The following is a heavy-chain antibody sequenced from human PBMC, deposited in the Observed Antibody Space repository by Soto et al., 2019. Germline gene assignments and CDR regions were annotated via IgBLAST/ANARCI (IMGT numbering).Heavy chain of an antibody. CDR2: ISSSSSYI. D-gene: IGHD3-10*01. J-gene: IGHJ3*02. Sequence: GWSLRLSCAASGFTFSSYSMNLVRQAPGKGLEWVSSISSSSSYIYYADSVKGRFTISRDNAKNSLYLQMNSLRAEDTAVYYCARGRSYGSWSYYNPDDALDIWGQGTMVTVSS. CDR1: GFTFSSYS. CDR3: ARGRSYGSWSYYNPDDALDI. V-gene: IGHV3-21*01.